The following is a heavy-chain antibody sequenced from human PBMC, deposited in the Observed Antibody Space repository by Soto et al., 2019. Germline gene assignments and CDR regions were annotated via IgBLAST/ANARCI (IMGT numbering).Heavy chain of an antibody. CDR1: GASIRSTDYY. V-gene: IGHV4-30-4*01. D-gene: IGHD2-21*02. CDR2: VYYTGST. Sequence: LSLTCTVSGASIRSTDYYWSWIRQAPGKGLEWIGYVYYTGSTYCNPSLMSRLTISVDTSKNQFSLKLTSVTAAETAVYYCVRTARQGAVAPHWFDRWGQGTQVTVSS. CDR3: VRTARQGAVAPHWFDR. J-gene: IGHJ5*02.